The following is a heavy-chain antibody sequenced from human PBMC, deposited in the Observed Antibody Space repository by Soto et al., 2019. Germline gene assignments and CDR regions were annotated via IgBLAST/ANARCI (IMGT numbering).Heavy chain of an antibody. CDR1: GFTFGDFG. Sequence: PGGSLRLSCTGSGFTFGDFGMSWFRQAPGKGLEWLSFIRSKGYGGTTESAASVRGRFITSRDDSKSIAYLQMNSLKTEDTAVYYCASLTSWSHEYYYGMDVWGQGTTVTVSS. D-gene: IGHD2-2*01. CDR3: ASLTSWSHEYYYGMDV. V-gene: IGHV3-49*03. CDR2: IRSKGYGGTT. J-gene: IGHJ6*02.